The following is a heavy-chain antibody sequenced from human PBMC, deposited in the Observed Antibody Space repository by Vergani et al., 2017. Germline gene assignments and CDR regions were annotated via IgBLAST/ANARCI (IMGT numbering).Heavy chain of an antibody. CDR3: ARGAGVTIFVNYYYMDV. CDR1: GGSISSGGYY. J-gene: IGHJ6*03. CDR2: IYYSGST. V-gene: IGHV4-31*03. Sequence: QVQLQESGPGLVKPSQTLSLTCTVSGGSISSGGYYWSWIRQHPGKGLEWIGYIYYSGSTYYNPSLKRRVTMSVGTSKNQFSLKLSSVTAADTAVYYCARGAGVTIFVNYYYMDVWGKGTTVTVSS. D-gene: IGHD3-3*01.